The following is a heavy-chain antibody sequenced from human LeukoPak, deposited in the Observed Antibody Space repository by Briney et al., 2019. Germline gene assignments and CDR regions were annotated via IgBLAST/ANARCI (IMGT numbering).Heavy chain of an antibody. CDR1: GGSISSSSYY. CDR3: ASPLHYYDSSGYYSAFGY. D-gene: IGHD3-22*01. J-gene: IGHJ4*02. CDR2: IYYSGST. Sequence: ETLSLTCTVSGGSISSSSYYWGWIRQPPGKGLEWIGSIYYSGSTYYNPSLKSRVTISVDTSKNQFSLKLSSVTAADTAVYYCASPLHYYDSSGYYSAFGYWGQGTLVTVSS. V-gene: IGHV4-39*01.